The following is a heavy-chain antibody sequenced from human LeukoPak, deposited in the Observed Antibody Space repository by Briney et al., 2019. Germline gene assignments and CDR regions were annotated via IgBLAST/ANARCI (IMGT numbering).Heavy chain of an antibody. Sequence: GGSLRLSCAASGFTFSSYAMSWVRQAPGKGLEWVSAISGSGGSTYYADSVKGRFTISRDNSKNTLYLQMNSLRAEDTAVYYCVYSQQLTTIDYWGQGTLVTVSS. CDR3: VYSQQLTTIDY. CDR2: ISGSGGST. J-gene: IGHJ4*02. V-gene: IGHV3-23*01. D-gene: IGHD6-13*01. CDR1: GFTFSSYA.